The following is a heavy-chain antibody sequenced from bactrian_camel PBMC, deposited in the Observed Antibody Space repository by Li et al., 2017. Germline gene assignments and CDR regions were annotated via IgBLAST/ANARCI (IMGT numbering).Heavy chain of an antibody. CDR1: GYKYSGHC. V-gene: IGHV3S53*01. D-gene: IGHD6*01. J-gene: IGHJ4*01. Sequence: QVQLVESGGGLVQAGGSLRLSCAASGYKYSGHCMAWFRQAPGKEREDVASTDVNGKTTYADSVKGRFTISHDAQERTVYLQMNDLRPEDTAMYYCAAASCPYGARPPESINYWGQGTQVTVS. CDR2: TDVNGKT. CDR3: AAASCPYGARPPESINY.